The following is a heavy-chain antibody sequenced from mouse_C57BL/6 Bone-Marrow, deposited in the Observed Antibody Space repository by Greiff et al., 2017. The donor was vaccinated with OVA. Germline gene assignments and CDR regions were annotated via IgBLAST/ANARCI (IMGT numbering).Heavy chain of an antibody. D-gene: IGHD1-1*01. CDR2: IHPNSGST. J-gene: IGHJ4*01. V-gene: IGHV1-64*01. CDR1: GYTFTSYW. CDR3: ARLPVVAHYAMDY. Sequence: QVQLKQPGAELVKPGASVKLSCKASGYTFTSYWMHWVKQRPGQGLEWIGMIHPNSGSTNYNEKFKSKATLTVDKSSSTAYMQLSSLTSEDAAVYYCARLPVVAHYAMDYWGQGTSVTVSS.